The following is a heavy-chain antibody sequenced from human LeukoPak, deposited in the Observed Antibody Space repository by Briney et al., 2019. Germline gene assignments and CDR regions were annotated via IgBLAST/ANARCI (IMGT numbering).Heavy chain of an antibody. Sequence: GGSLRLSCAASGFTFSSYAMSWVRQAPGKGLEWVSAISGSGGSTYYADSVKGRFTISRDNSKNTLYLQMNSLRAEDTAVYYCAKDSYGSGSYVPLPDYWGQGTLVTVSS. CDR1: GFTFSSYA. V-gene: IGHV3-23*01. CDR3: AKDSYGSGSYVPLPDY. CDR2: ISGSGGST. J-gene: IGHJ4*02. D-gene: IGHD3-10*01.